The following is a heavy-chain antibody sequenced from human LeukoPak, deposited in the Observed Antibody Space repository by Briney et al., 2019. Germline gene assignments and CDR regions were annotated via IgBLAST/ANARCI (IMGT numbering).Heavy chain of an antibody. Sequence: SETLSLTCSVSGGSISGYYWSWIRQPAGRRLEWVGRIFASGKTNYNDSLKSRVTISLDTSKNQFSLKLSSVTAADTGVYYCARGYDSRGYMTLGFHNWGQGTLATVSS. J-gene: IGHJ4*02. CDR2: IFASGKT. D-gene: IGHD3-22*01. CDR1: GGSISGYY. V-gene: IGHV4-4*07. CDR3: ARGYDSRGYMTLGFHN.